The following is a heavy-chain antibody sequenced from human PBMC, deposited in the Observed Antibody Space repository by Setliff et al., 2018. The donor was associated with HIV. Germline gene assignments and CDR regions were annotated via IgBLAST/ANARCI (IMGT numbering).Heavy chain of an antibody. V-gene: IGHV3-15*01. Sequence: PGGSLRLSCAASGINFSNAWMSWVRQAPGKGLEWVGRIKSKSNGETTDSAAPVKGRFTISRDDSKNTLYLQMNSLRTEDTAVYFCVKRRGGSCYSAMAVWGQGTTVTVSS. D-gene: IGHD2-15*01. J-gene: IGHJ6*02. CDR3: VKRRGGSCYSAMAV. CDR1: GINFSNAW. CDR2: IKSKSNGETT.